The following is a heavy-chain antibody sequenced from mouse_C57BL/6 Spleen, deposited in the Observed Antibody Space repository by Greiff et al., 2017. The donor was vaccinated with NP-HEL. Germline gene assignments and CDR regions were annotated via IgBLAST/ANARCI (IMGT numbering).Heavy chain of an antibody. CDR3: ARDSHDGYYAGFAY. CDR1: GFTFSSYA. J-gene: IGHJ3*01. V-gene: IGHV5-4*01. D-gene: IGHD2-3*01. CDR2: ISDGGSYT. Sequence: EVQGVESGGGLVKPGGSLKLSCAASGFTFSSYAMSWVRQTPEKRLEWVATISDGGSYTYYPDNVKGRFTISRDNAKNNLYLQMSHLKSEDTAMYYCARDSHDGYYAGFAYWGQRTLVTVSA.